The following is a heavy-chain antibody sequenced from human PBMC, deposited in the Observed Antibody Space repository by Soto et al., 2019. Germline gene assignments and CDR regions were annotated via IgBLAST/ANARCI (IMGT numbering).Heavy chain of an antibody. CDR3: ARGGALDGTSPPFNH. Sequence: QVQLVQSGAEVKKTGASVRVSCKASGYTFSGHYMHWIRQAPGQGPEWLGWINANSGDTDRAPKFQDRLTMTRDTSISTAYMELSRLRSDDTAVYYCARGGALDGTSPPFNHWGQGTLVTVSS. V-gene: IGHV1-2*02. CDR2: INANSGDT. J-gene: IGHJ4*02. D-gene: IGHD6-19*01. CDR1: GYTFSGHY.